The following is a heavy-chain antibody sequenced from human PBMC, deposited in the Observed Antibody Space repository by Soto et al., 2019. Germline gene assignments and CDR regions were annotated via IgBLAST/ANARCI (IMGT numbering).Heavy chain of an antibody. J-gene: IGHJ5*02. D-gene: IGHD6-6*01. V-gene: IGHV3-23*01. Sequence: GVLRLSCAATGFTFSSYAMSWVRQAPGKGLEWVSVISGSGGGTYYADYVKGRFTISRDKSKNTLYLQMNSLRVEDTAVFYCAKTEAARPNLYLDPWCQGPLVTLYS. CDR3: AKTEAARPNLYLDP. CDR2: ISGSGGGT. CDR1: GFTFSSYA.